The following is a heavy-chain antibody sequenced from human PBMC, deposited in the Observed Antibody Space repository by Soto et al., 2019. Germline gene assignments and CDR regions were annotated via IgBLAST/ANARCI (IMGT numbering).Heavy chain of an antibody. J-gene: IGHJ4*02. V-gene: IGHV4-39*01. CDR3: SRHQQWLVHPCCDY. D-gene: IGHD6-19*01. Sequence: QLQLQESGPGLVKPSETLSLTCTVSGGSISSSSYYWGWIRQPPVKGLEWIGSIHYSGSTYYNPFLKSRITISVDTSKNQFSLKLSSVTAADTAVYYCSRHQQWLVHPCCDYWCQGTLVTVSS. CDR1: GGSISSSSYY. CDR2: IHYSGST.